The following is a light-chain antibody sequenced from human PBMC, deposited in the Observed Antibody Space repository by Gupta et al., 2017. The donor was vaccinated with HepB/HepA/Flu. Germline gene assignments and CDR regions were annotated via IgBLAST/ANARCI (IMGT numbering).Light chain of an antibody. J-gene: IGLJ3*02. V-gene: IGLV2-8*01. CDR3: SSYLGSNNWV. CDR2: EVN. Sequence: QSALTPPPSASGSPGHSVTISCTGTSSDVGYYLYVSWYQQPPGNAPKVIIEEVNRRPSGLPGRFAGSSAGKTAFLTASGLQADDEAYYYCSSYLGSNNWVFGGGTKLTVL. CDR1: SSDVGYYLY.